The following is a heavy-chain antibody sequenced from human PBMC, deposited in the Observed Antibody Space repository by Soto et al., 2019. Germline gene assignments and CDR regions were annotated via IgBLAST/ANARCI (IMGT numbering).Heavy chain of an antibody. CDR2: IYYSGST. J-gene: IGHJ5*02. Sequence: SETLSLTCTVSGGSISSYYWSWIRQPPGKGLKWIGYIYYSGSTNYNPSLKSRVTISVDTSKNQFSLKLSSVTAADTAVYYCVRENSRFDPWGQGTLVTVSS. D-gene: IGHD1-26*01. V-gene: IGHV4-59*01. CDR3: VRENSRFDP. CDR1: GGSISSYY.